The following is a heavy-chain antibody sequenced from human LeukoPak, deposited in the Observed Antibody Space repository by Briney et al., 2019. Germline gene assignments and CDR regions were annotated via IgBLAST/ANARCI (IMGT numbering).Heavy chain of an antibody. CDR2: INHSGST. CDR1: GGSFSGYY. Sequence: SETLSHTCAVSGGSFSGYYWSWIRQPPGKGLEWIGEINHSGSTNYNPSLKSRVTISVDTSKKQFSLSLNSVTAADTAVYYCATDRYYGSGSYYKFDFWGQGTLVTVSS. D-gene: IGHD3-10*01. J-gene: IGHJ4*02. V-gene: IGHV4-34*01. CDR3: ATDRYYGSGSYYKFDF.